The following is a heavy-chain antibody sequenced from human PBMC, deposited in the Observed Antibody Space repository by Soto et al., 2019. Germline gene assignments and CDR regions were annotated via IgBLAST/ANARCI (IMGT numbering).Heavy chain of an antibody. CDR2: ISGSGGNT. V-gene: IGHV3-23*01. J-gene: IGHJ5*02. Sequence: PGGSLRLSCAASGFTFSSYVMSWVRRAPGKGLEWVSAISGSGGNTYYADSVKGRFTISRDNSKNTLFLQMNSLRAEDTALYFCAKEMGDYYDSSGSWFDPWGQGTLVTVSS. D-gene: IGHD3-22*01. CDR3: AKEMGDYYDSSGSWFDP. CDR1: GFTFSSYV.